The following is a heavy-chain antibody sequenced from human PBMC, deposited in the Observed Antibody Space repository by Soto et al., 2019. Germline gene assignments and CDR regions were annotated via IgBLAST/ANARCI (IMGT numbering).Heavy chain of an antibody. D-gene: IGHD3-22*01. V-gene: IGHV1-69*13. CDR3: ASPSNYYDSSGYYYEAFDY. J-gene: IGHJ4*02. Sequence: GASVKVSCNASGGTFSSYAISWVRQAPGQALEWMGGIIPIFGTANYAQKFQGRVTITADESTSTAYMELSSLRSEDTAVYYCASPSNYYDSSGYYYEAFDYWGQGTLVTVSS. CDR2: IIPIFGTA. CDR1: GGTFSSYA.